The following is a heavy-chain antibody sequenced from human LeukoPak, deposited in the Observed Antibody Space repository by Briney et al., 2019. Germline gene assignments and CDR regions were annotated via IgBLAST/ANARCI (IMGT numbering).Heavy chain of an antibody. CDR1: GFTFSSYA. J-gene: IGHJ5*02. Sequence: PGGSLRLSCVASGFTFSSYAMSWVRQAPGKGLDWVSTISGNGDSTYYADSVKGRFTISRDNSKNTLYLQMNSLRAEDTAVYYCAKKVGATINWFDPWGQRTLVTVSS. CDR2: ISGNGDST. V-gene: IGHV3-23*01. CDR3: AKKVGATINWFDP. D-gene: IGHD1-26*01.